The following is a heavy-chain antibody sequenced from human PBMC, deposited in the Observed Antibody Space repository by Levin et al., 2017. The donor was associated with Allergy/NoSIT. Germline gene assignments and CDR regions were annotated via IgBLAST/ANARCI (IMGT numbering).Heavy chain of an antibody. CDR3: ASDWGYSGY. V-gene: IGHV3-74*01. D-gene: IGHD2-15*01. CDR2: INPDGSVT. Sequence: GESLKISCAASGFTFSRYWMSWVRQAPGKGLVWVSHINPDGSVTSYADSVKGRFTISRDNTKKTVYLHMTSLRVDDTAMYYCASDWGYSGYWGQGALVTVSS. J-gene: IGHJ4*02. CDR1: GFTFSRYW.